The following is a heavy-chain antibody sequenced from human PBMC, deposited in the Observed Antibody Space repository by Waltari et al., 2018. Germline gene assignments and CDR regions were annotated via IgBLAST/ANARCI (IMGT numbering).Heavy chain of an antibody. V-gene: IGHV3-53*01. Sequence: EVQLVESGGGLIQPGGSLRLSVAASGFTFSSTYMIWARQAPGKGLEWVSVINSGGDTHYADSVKGRFTISRDSSKNTVYLQMSTLRAEDTALYYCARDVTGYYYFDLWGRGTLVTVSS. J-gene: IGHJ2*01. CDR3: ARDVTGYYYFDL. CDR1: GFTFSSTY. CDR2: INSGGDT.